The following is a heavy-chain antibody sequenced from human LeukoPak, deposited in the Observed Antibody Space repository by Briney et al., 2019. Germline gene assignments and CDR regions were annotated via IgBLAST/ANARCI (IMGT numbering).Heavy chain of an antibody. CDR1: GFTFSSYG. V-gene: IGHV3-33*01. D-gene: IGHD3/OR15-3a*01. Sequence: GGSLRLSCAASGFTFSSYGMHWVRQAPGKGLEWVAVIWYDGSNKYYADSVKGRFTISRDNSKNTLYLQMNSLRAEDTALYYCARDDLGTSFYSYGMDVWGQGTTVTVSS. CDR3: ARDDLGTSFYSYGMDV. J-gene: IGHJ6*02. CDR2: IWYDGSNK.